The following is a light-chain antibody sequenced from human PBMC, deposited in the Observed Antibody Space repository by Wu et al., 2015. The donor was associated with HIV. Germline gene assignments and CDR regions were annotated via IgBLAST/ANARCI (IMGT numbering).Light chain of an antibody. CDR1: ESLSSR. CDR2: WAS. CDR3: QQYESYSAWT. J-gene: IGKJ1*01. Sequence: DIQMTQSPSTLSASVGERVTITCRASESLSSRLAWYQQKPGKAPQLLIYWASTLESGAPSRFSGSGSGTEFTLTITSLQPDDFATYYCQQYESYSAWTFGLGTKVEIK. V-gene: IGKV1-5*03.